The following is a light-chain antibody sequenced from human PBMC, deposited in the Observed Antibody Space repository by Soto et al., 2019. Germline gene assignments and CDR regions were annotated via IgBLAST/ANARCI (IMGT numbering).Light chain of an antibody. CDR1: QDISNY. Sequence: MPHNPSSQSAPVGDKVTITCPASQDISNYLNWYQQKPGKAPKLLIYDASNLETGVPSRFSGSGSGTDFTFTISSLQPEDIATYYCQQYDNLLPYTSGGGTKVDIK. CDR3: QQYDNLLPYT. J-gene: IGKJ4*01. CDR2: DAS. V-gene: IGKV1-33*01.